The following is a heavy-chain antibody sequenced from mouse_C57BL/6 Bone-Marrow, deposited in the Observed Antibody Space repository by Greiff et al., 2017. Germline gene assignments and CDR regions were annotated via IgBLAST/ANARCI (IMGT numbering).Heavy chain of an antibody. CDR1: GFTFSSYA. CDR3: ARDTKLPYYYAMDY. Sequence: EVKVEESGGGLVKPGGSLKLSCAASGFTFSSYAMSWVRQTPEKRLEWVATISDGGSYTYYPDNVKGRFTISRDNAKNNLYLQMSHLKSEDTAMYYCARDTKLPYYYAMDYWGQGTSVTVSS. V-gene: IGHV5-4*01. J-gene: IGHJ4*01. CDR2: ISDGGSYT. D-gene: IGHD2-1*01.